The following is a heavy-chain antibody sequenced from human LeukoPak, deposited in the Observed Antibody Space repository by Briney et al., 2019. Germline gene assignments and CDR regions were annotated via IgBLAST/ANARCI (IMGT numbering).Heavy chain of an antibody. Sequence: SKTLSLTCAVYGGSFSGYYWSWIRQPPGKGLEWIGEINHSGSTNYNPSLKSRVTISVDTSKNQFSLKLSSVTAADTAVYYCARDLYYYGSGSYQFDYWGQGTLVTVSS. V-gene: IGHV4-34*01. CDR3: ARDLYYYGSGSYQFDY. CDR1: GGSFSGYY. J-gene: IGHJ4*02. CDR2: INHSGST. D-gene: IGHD3-10*01.